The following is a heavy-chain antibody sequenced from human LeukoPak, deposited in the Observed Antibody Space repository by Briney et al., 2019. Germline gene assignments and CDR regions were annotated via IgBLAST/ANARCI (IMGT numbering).Heavy chain of an antibody. D-gene: IGHD3-22*01. Sequence: GASVKVSCKASGYTFTSYDINWVRQATGQGLEWMEWMNPNSGNTGYAQKFQGRVTMTRNTSISTAYMELSSLRSEDTAVYYCLVYYDSSGQHAFDIWGQGTMVTVSS. V-gene: IGHV1-8*01. CDR3: LVYYDSSGQHAFDI. J-gene: IGHJ3*02. CDR1: GYTFTSYD. CDR2: MNPNSGNT.